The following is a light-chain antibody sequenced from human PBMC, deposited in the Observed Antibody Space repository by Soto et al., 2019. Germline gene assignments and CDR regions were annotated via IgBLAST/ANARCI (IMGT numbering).Light chain of an antibody. CDR3: QQYGNSRT. CDR2: DAS. V-gene: IGKV3D-20*01. CDR1: QTVARDF. J-gene: IGKJ1*01. Sequence: EIVLTQSPATLSLSPGERATLSCGASQTVARDFLAWYQHQPCLAPRLIIVDASSRATGIPDRFRGSGSGTEFHLTSIILQHEDSAFYYCQQYGNSRTFGQGTKVEIK.